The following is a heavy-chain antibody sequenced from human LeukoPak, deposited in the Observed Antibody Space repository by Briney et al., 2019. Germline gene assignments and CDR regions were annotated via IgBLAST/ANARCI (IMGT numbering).Heavy chain of an antibody. CDR3: AKDNAFSEISSWSSFDY. CDR2: ISYDGSNK. Sequence: SGRSLRLSCAASGFTFSSYAMHWVRQAPGKGLEWVAVISYDGSNKYYADSVKGRFTISRDNSKNTLYLQMNSLRAEDTAVYYRAKDNAFSEISSWSSFDYWGQGTLVTVSS. D-gene: IGHD6-13*01. V-gene: IGHV3-30-3*02. CDR1: GFTFSSYA. J-gene: IGHJ4*02.